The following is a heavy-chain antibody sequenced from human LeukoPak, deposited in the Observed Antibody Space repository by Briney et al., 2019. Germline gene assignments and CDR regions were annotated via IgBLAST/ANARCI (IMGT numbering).Heavy chain of an antibody. CDR3: GKDGSSSGYPYYMDV. V-gene: IGHV3-23*01. CDR1: GFTFSTYA. J-gene: IGHJ6*03. Sequence: GGSLRLSCEVSGFTFSTYAMSWVRQAPGKGLEWVSVISGSGGGTYYADSVKGRFSISRDNSKNTLYLQMNSLRAEDTAVYYCGKDGSSSGYPYYMDVWGKGTTVTVSS. CDR2: ISGSGGGT. D-gene: IGHD5-12*01.